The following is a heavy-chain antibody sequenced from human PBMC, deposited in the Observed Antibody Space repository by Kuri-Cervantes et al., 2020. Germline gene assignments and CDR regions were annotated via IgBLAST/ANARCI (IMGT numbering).Heavy chain of an antibody. D-gene: IGHD4-17*01. CDR2: GRDKANSHTT. V-gene: IGHV3-72*01. Sequence: GESLKISCAASGFTFSDHYMDWVRQAPGKGLEWVGRGRDKANSHTTEYAASVKDRFTISRDDSKSIAYLQMNSLKTEDTAVYYCTRDDYGDYPLHYYYYGMDVWGQGTTVTVSS. CDR3: TRDDYGDYPLHYYYYGMDV. CDR1: GFTFSDHY. J-gene: IGHJ6*02.